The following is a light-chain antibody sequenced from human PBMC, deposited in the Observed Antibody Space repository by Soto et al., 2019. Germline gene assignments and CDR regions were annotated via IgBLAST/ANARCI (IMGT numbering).Light chain of an antibody. CDR1: SSDVGNYNL. V-gene: IGLV2-23*01. Sequence: QSVLTQPASVSGSPGQSITVFCTGSSSDVGNYNLVSWYQHHPGEAPQLIVYEDNKRPSGVSNRFSGSKSGNTASLTISGLQAEDEADYYCCSYAGSNTYVFGTGTKVTVL. CDR3: CSYAGSNTYV. J-gene: IGLJ1*01. CDR2: EDN.